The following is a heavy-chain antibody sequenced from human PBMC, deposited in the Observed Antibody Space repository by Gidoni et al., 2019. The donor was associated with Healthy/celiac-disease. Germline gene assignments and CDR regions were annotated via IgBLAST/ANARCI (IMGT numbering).Heavy chain of an antibody. CDR2: INHSGNT. J-gene: IGHJ2*01. CDR3: ARIGGIVVVPASRRGYFDL. V-gene: IGHV4-34*01. Sequence: QVQLQQWGAGLLKPSETLSLTCAAYGGSFSGYYWSWIRQPPGKGLEWIGEINHSGNTNYNPSLKSRVTISIDTSKNQFSLKLSSVTAADTAVYYCARIGGIVVVPASRRGYFDLWGRGTLVTVSS. CDR1: GGSFSGYY. D-gene: IGHD2-2*01.